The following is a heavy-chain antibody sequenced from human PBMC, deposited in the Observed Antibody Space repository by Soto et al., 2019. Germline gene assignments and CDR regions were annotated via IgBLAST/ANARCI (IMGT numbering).Heavy chain of an antibody. V-gene: IGHV1-18*01. CDR1: GYTFTSYG. CDR2: ISAYNGNT. J-gene: IGHJ6*02. Sequence: ASVKVSCKASGYTFTSYGISWVRQAPGQGLEWMGWISAYNGNTNYAQKLQGRVTMTTDTSTSTAYMELRSLRSDDTAVYYCARDVPWYNWNDVADYYYYGMDVWGQGTTVTVSS. D-gene: IGHD1-1*01. CDR3: ARDVPWYNWNDVADYYYYGMDV.